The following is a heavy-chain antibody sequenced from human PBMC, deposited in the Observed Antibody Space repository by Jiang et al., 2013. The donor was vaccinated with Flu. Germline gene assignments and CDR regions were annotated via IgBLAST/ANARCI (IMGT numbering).Heavy chain of an antibody. CDR1: TFSHYA. D-gene: IGHD6-13*01. CDR2: SIPIVGTA. J-gene: IGHJ6*02. V-gene: IGHV1-69*01. CDR3: ARGSQAADYYYGMDV. Sequence: TFSHYAISWVRQAPGQGLEWMGGSIPIVGTAKYAQRFQGRLTISAHESTRTADIELSSLTSDDTAVYYCARGSQAADYYYGMDVWGQGDHSHRL.